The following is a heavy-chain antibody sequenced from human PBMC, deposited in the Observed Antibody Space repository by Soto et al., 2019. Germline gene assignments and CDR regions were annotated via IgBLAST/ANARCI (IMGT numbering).Heavy chain of an antibody. J-gene: IGHJ4*02. CDR2: LSDDGRS. V-gene: IGHV3-53*01. D-gene: IGHD5-12*01. Sequence: GGSLRLSCAASGFSVSSTYMSWFRQPPGKGLEWVSTLSDDGRSHYADSVTGRFSVSRDNSKNTLYLHMSGLRADDTAIYYCSRDFTSGGYDFRGQGTQVTVSS. CDR1: GFSVSSTY. CDR3: SRDFTSGGYDF.